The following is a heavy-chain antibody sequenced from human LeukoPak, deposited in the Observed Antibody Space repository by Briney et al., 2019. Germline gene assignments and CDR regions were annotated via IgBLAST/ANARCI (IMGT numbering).Heavy chain of an antibody. CDR1: GFTFSSYG. Sequence: TGGSLRLSCAASGFTFSSYGMHWVRQAPGKGLEWVAVIWYDGSNKYYADSVKGRFTISRDNSTNTLYLQMNSLRAEDTAVYYCARTPGGLYSSLDYWGQGTLVTVSS. V-gene: IGHV3-33*01. D-gene: IGHD5-18*01. CDR2: IWYDGSNK. J-gene: IGHJ4*02. CDR3: ARTPGGLYSSLDY.